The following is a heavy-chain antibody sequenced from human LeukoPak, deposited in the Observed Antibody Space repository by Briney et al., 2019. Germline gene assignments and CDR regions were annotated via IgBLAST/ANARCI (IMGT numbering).Heavy chain of an antibody. J-gene: IGHJ5*02. CDR1: GFTVSTNY. Sequence: PGGSLRLSCAASGFTVSTNYMTWVRQAPGKGLEWVSVIYSGGSTYYADSVKGRFTISRDNSKNTLYLQMNSLRAEDTAVYYCAKAKGPAAWGNWFDPWGQGTLVTVSS. CDR2: IYSGGST. V-gene: IGHV3-66*01. CDR3: AKAKGPAAWGNWFDP. D-gene: IGHD2-2*01.